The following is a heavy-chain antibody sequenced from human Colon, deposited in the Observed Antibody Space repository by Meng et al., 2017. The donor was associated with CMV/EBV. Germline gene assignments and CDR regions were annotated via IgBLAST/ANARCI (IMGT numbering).Heavy chain of an antibody. J-gene: IGHJ4*02. V-gene: IGHV3-74*01. CDR1: GVTCSRSC. D-gene: IGHD2-15*01. Sequence: AAGVTCSRSCRDFRHQAPGKHLLAFSHSTTALNSTPSSSSLPYPFTISRDNAKNTLYLQMTSLRAEDTAVYYCARICSGATCAVGNWGQGTLVTVSS. CDR3: ARICSGATCAVGN. CDR2: STTALNST.